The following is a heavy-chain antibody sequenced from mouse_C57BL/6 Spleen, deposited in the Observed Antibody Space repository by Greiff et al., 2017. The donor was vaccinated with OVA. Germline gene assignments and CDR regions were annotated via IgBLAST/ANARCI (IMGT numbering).Heavy chain of an antibody. CDR2: INPNNGGT. V-gene: IGHV1-26*01. J-gene: IGHJ1*03. Sequence: EVQLQQSGPELVKPGASVKISCKASGYTFTDYYMNWVKQSHGKSLEWIGDINPNNGGTSYNQKFKGKATLTVDKSSSTAYMELRSLTSEDSAVYYGARWTTVVPRYFDVWGTGTTVTVSS. CDR1: GYTFTDYY. D-gene: IGHD1-1*01. CDR3: ARWTTVVPRYFDV.